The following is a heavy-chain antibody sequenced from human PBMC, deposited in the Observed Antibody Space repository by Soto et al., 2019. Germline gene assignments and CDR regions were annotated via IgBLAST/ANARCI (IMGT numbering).Heavy chain of an antibody. CDR2: IYYSGST. CDR3: ARQVPAAIRLGWFDP. V-gene: IGHV4-39*01. Sequence: PSETLSLTCTVSGGSISRSTYCWGWIRQPPGKGLEWIGSIYYSGSTYYRPSLKSRVTISVDTSKNQFSLRLSSVTAADTAVYYCARQVPAAIRLGWFDPWGQGTLVTVSS. D-gene: IGHD2-2*02. J-gene: IGHJ5*02. CDR1: GGSISRSTYC.